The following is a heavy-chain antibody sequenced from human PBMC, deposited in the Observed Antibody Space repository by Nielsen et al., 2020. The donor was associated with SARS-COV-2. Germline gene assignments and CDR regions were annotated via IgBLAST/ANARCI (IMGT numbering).Heavy chain of an antibody. CDR1: GFTVSSNY. D-gene: IGHD1-1*01. CDR2: IYSGGST. V-gene: IGHV3-53*01. J-gene: IGHJ6*02. Sequence: GGSLRLSCAASGFTVSSNYMSWVRQAPGKGLEWVSVIYSGGSTYYADSVKGRFTISRDNSKNTLYLQMNSLRAEDTVVYYCASNGYPVHYYYYGMDVWGQGTTVTVSS. CDR3: ASNGYPVHYYYYGMDV.